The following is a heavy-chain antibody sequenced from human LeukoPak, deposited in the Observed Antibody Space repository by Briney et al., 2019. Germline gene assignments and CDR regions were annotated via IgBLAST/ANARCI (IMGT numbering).Heavy chain of an antibody. D-gene: IGHD3-10*01. CDR1: GFTFRSYE. Sequence: GGSLTLSCEDSGFTFRSYEMNWVRQAPGKGLEWVSSISSSSSYIYYADSVKGRFTISRDNAKNSLYLQMNSLRAEDTAVYYCARDAHYGSGSSKFDYWGQGTLVTVSS. J-gene: IGHJ4*02. V-gene: IGHV3-21*01. CDR3: ARDAHYGSGSSKFDY. CDR2: ISSSSSYI.